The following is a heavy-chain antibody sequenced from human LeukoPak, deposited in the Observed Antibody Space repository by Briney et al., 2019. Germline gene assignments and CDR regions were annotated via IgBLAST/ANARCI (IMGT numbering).Heavy chain of an antibody. J-gene: IGHJ3*02. V-gene: IGHV4-4*07. D-gene: IGHD3-3*01. Sequence: SETLSLTCTVPGGSISSYYRSWIRQPAGKGLEWIGRIYTSGSTNYNPSLKSRVTMSVDTSKNQFSLKLSSVTAADTAVYYCARDTVGGFSGVVTDAFDIWGQGTMVTVSS. CDR3: ARDTVGGFSGVVTDAFDI. CDR2: IYTSGST. CDR1: GGSISSYY.